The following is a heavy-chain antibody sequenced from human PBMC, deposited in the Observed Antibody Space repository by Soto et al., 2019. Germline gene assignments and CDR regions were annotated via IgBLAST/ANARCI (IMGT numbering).Heavy chain of an antibody. CDR2: IYYSGST. D-gene: IGHD2-15*01. J-gene: IGHJ2*01. V-gene: IGHV4-31*03. Sequence: QVQLQESGPGLVKPSQTLSLTCTVSGGSISSGGYYWSWIRQHPGKGLEWIGYIYYSGSTYYNPSLKSRVTISVDTSKNQLALKLSSVTAADTAVYYCARGSNCSGGSCYVNWYFDLWGRGTLVTVSS. CDR3: ARGSNCSGGSCYVNWYFDL. CDR1: GGSISSGGYY.